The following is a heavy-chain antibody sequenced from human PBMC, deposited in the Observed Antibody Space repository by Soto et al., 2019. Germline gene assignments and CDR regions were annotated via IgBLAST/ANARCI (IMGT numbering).Heavy chain of an antibody. D-gene: IGHD5-18*01. J-gene: IGHJ4*02. CDR3: ARVIVARHRYGQQAPYYFDY. CDR1: GYSFINYG. Sequence: QVQLVQSGAEVKKPGASVNVSCKASGYSFINYGISWVRQAPGQGLEWMGWISGYNGNANYAQKLQGRVTMTTDTSTSTAYMELRSLISDDTAVYYCARVIVARHRYGQQAPYYFDYWGQGTLVTVSS. V-gene: IGHV1-18*01. CDR2: ISGYNGNA.